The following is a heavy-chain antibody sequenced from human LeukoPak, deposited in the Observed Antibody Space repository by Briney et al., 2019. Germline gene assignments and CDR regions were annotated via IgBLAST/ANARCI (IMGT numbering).Heavy chain of an antibody. V-gene: IGHV1-8*01. CDR1: GNTFTNFQ. CDR3: AIGGGYGKIDF. J-gene: IGHJ4*02. Sequence: GASVKVSCKASGNTFTNFQINWVRQATGQGLEWMGWMDPNSGDTGYAPEFQGRVTMTRDTSISTAYMELSSAEDTAVYYCAIGGGYGKIDFWGQGTLVTVSS. CDR2: MDPNSGDT. D-gene: IGHD5-12*01.